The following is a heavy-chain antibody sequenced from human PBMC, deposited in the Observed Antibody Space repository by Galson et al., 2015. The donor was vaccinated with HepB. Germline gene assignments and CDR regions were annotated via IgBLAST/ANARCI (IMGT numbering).Heavy chain of an antibody. Sequence: SVKVSCKASGYTFTSYGISWVRQAPGQGLEWMGWISAYNGNTNYAQKLQGRVTMTTDTSTSTAYMELRSLRSDDTAVYYCASQVAATVIGAFDIWGQGTMVTVSS. J-gene: IGHJ3*02. CDR3: ASQVAATVIGAFDI. D-gene: IGHD2-15*01. CDR1: GYTFTSYG. V-gene: IGHV1-18*01. CDR2: ISAYNGNT.